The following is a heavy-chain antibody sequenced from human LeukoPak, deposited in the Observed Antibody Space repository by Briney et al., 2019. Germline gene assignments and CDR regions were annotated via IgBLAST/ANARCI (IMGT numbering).Heavy chain of an antibody. Sequence: GGSLRLSCAASGFTFDDYAMHWVRQAPGKGLEWVSGISGSDGGPYYADSVKGRFTISRDNSKNTLYLQMNSLRADDTAVYYCARDRDGTGNYPLDYWGQGTLVIVSS. J-gene: IGHJ4*02. D-gene: IGHD3-10*01. CDR1: GFTFDDYA. CDR3: ARDRDGTGNYPLDY. CDR2: ISGSDGGP. V-gene: IGHV3-23*01.